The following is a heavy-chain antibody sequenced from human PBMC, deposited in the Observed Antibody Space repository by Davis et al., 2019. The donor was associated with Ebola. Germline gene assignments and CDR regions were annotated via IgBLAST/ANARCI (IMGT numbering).Heavy chain of an antibody. V-gene: IGHV3-23*01. J-gene: IGHJ4*02. CDR3: AKGVTMVRGDLFDY. D-gene: IGHD3-10*01. CDR2: ISGSGGST. Sequence: GESLTISCAASGFTFSSYAMSWVRQAPGKGLEWVSAISGSGGSTYYADSVKGRFTISRDNSKNTLYLQMNSLRAEDTAVYYCAKGVTMVRGDLFDYWGQGTLVTVSS. CDR1: GFTFSSYA.